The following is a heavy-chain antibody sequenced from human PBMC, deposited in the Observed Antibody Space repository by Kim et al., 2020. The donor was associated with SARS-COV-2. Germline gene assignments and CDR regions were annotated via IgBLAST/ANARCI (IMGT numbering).Heavy chain of an antibody. CDR1: GFTFSDYY. V-gene: IGHV3-11*05. D-gene: IGHD5-12*01. CDR3: AREVRDGYPRWFDP. Sequence: GGSLRLSCAASGFTFSDYYMSWIRQAPGKGLEWVSYISSSSSYTNYADSVKGRFTISRDNAKNSLYLQMNSLRAEDTAVYYCAREVRDGYPRWFDPWGQGTLVTVSS. J-gene: IGHJ5*02. CDR2: ISSSSSYT.